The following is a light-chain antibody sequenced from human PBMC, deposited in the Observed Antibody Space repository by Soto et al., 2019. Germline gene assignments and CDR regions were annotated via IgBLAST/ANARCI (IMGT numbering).Light chain of an antibody. J-gene: IGKJ5*01. CDR2: DAS. V-gene: IGKV3-11*01. CDR3: QQRSN. CDR1: QSVSSY. Sequence: EIVLTQSPATLSLSPGARATLSCRASQSVSSYLAWHQQKPGQAPRLLIYDASNRATGMPSRFSGSASGTDITRTISSEVHEDFAVYYCQQRSNFGQGTRLEIK.